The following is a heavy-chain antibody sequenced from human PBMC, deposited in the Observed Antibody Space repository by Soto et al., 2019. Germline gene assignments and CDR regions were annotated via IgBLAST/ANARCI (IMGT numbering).Heavy chain of an antibody. CDR3: ARDGASY. Sequence: QVQLVESGGGVVQPGRSLRLSCAASGFTFSTYAMHWLRQAPGKGLEWVAVIAYDGTNKYYADSVKGRFTISRDNSKNTLYLQMNSLGPEDAAVFYCARDGASYWGQGTPVIVSS. CDR2: IAYDGTNK. CDR1: GFTFSTYA. J-gene: IGHJ4*02. V-gene: IGHV3-30-3*01. D-gene: IGHD3-16*01.